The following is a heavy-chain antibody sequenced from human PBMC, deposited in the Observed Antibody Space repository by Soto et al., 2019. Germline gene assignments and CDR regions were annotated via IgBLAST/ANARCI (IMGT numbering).Heavy chain of an antibody. V-gene: IGHV1-2*02. Sequence: ASVKVSCKASGYTFTGYYMHWVRQAPGQGLVWMGWINPNSGGTNYAQKFQGRVTMTRDTSISTAYMELSRLRSDDTAVYYCAIAVAGLGYFDYWGQGTLVTVSS. CDR3: AIAVAGLGYFDY. J-gene: IGHJ4*02. CDR2: INPNSGGT. CDR1: GYTFTGYY. D-gene: IGHD6-19*01.